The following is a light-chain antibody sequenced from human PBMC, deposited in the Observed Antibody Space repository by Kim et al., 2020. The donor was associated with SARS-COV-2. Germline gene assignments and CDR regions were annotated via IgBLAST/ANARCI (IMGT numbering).Light chain of an antibody. Sequence: GQSITLSCTGTSRDVGGYDYVSWYQQHPGKAPKLMIYDVSNRPSGVSNRFSGSKSGNTASLIISGLQAEDEADYYCSSYTSSSTVVFGGGTQLTVL. V-gene: IGLV2-14*04. J-gene: IGLJ2*01. CDR2: DVS. CDR1: SRDVGGYDY. CDR3: SSYTSSSTVV.